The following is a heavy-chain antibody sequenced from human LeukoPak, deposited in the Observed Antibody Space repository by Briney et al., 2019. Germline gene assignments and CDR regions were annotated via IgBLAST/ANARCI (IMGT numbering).Heavy chain of an antibody. CDR3: ARVGRYVVKGAFDI. J-gene: IGHJ3*02. D-gene: IGHD2-21*01. CDR2: IYYSGST. CDR1: GGSISSYY. V-gene: IGHV4-59*01. Sequence: KPSETLFLTCTVSGGSISSYYWSWIRQPPGKGLEWIGYIYYSGSTNYNPSLKSRVTISVDTSKNQFSLKLSSVTAADTAVYYCARVGRYVVKGAFDIWGQGTMVTVSS.